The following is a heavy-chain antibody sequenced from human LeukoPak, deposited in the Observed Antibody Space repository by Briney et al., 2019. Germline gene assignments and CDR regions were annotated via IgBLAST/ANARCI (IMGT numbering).Heavy chain of an antibody. Sequence: SETLSLTCTASGGSISSYYWSWIRQPPGKGLEWIGYIYYSGSTNYNPSLKSRVTISVDTSKNQFSLKLSSVTAADTAVYYCARHGVDSSRYYYYGMDVWGQGTTVTVSS. D-gene: IGHD3-22*01. V-gene: IGHV4-59*08. J-gene: IGHJ6*02. CDR2: IYYSGST. CDR1: GGSISSYY. CDR3: ARHGVDSSRYYYYGMDV.